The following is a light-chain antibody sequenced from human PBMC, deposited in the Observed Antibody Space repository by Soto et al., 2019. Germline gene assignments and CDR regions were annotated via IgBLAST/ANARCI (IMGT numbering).Light chain of an antibody. CDR2: DAS. V-gene: IGKV3-11*01. Sequence: IVMTQSPATLSVSPWERATLSCRASQSVSSNLAWYQQKPGQAPRLLIYDASNRATGIPARFSGSGSGTDFTLTISSLEPEDFAVYYCQQRSDWPLTFGGGTKVDIK. J-gene: IGKJ4*01. CDR3: QQRSDWPLT. CDR1: QSVSSN.